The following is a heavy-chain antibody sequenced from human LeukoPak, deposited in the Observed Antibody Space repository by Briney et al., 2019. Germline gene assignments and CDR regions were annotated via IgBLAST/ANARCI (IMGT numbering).Heavy chain of an antibody. J-gene: IGHJ4*02. V-gene: IGHV4-34*01. CDR1: GGSFSGYY. Sequence: PSETLCLTCAVYGGSFSGYYWSWIRQPPGKGLEWIGEINHSGSTNYNPSLKSRVTISVDTSKNQFSLKLSSVTAADTAVYYCARARSNYDFWSGYFYYFDYWGQGTLVTVSS. CDR2: INHSGST. D-gene: IGHD3-3*01. CDR3: ARARSNYDFWSGYFYYFDY.